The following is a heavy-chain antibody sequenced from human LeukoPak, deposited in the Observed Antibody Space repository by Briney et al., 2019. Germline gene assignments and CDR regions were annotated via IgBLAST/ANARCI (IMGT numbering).Heavy chain of an antibody. CDR2: IGSAGDT. CDR3: ARGLPGGFDP. D-gene: IGHD4-11*01. CDR1: GFTFSSYD. J-gene: IGHJ5*02. V-gene: IGHV3-13*04. Sequence: PGGSLRLSCAASGFTFSSYDMHWVRQPTGKGLEWVSRIGSAGDTNYPGSVKGRFTISRENAKNSLYLQMNFLRAGDTAVYYCARGLPGGFDPWGQGTLVTVSS.